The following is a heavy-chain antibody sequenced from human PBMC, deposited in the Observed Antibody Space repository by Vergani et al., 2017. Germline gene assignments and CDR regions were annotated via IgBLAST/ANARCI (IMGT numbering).Heavy chain of an antibody. J-gene: IGHJ6*02. D-gene: IGHD3-9*01. V-gene: IGHV4-39*01. CDR1: GGSISSSSYY. Sequence: QLQLQESGPGLVKPSETLSLTCTVSGGSISSSSYYWGWIRQPPGKGLEWIGSIYYSGSTYYNPSLKSRVTISVDTSKNQFSLRLSSVTAADTAVYYCARRCKGYYDLLTGSSNIYYYYGVDVWGQGTTVTVSS. CDR3: ARRCKGYYDLLTGSSNIYYYYGVDV. CDR2: IYYSGST.